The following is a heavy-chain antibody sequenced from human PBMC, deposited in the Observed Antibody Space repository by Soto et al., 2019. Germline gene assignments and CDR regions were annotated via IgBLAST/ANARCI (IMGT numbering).Heavy chain of an antibody. CDR1: GFTFSSYT. D-gene: IGHD6-19*01. J-gene: IGHJ4*02. Sequence: QVQLVESGGGVVQPGRSLRLSCAASGFTFSSYTMHWVRQAPGKGLEWVAVIADDGRNKYYADSVRGRFSISRENSKKTLYLDMISPRPEDTAVYYCARPGMQWLVPVYWGQGTLVTVSS. V-gene: IGHV3-30*04. CDR3: ARPGMQWLVPVY. CDR2: IADDGRNK.